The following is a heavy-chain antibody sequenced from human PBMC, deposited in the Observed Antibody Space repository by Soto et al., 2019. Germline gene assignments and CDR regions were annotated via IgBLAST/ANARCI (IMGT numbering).Heavy chain of an antibody. Sequence: ASVKVSCKASGYTFTGYYMHWVRQAPGQGLEWMGWINPNSGGTNYAQKFQGWVTMTRDTSISTAYMELGRLGSDDTAVYYCARVCSSTSCYESFDPWGQGTLVTVSS. D-gene: IGHD2-2*01. CDR1: GYTFTGYY. CDR2: INPNSGGT. CDR3: ARVCSSTSCYESFDP. V-gene: IGHV1-2*04. J-gene: IGHJ5*02.